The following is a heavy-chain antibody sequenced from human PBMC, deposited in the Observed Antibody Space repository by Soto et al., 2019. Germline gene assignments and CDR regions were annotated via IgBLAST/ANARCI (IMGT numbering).Heavy chain of an antibody. CDR1: GFTFSSYA. Sequence: GGSLRLSCAASGFTFSSYAMHWVRQAPGKGLEWVAVISYDGSNKYYADSVKGRFTISRDNSKNTLYLQMNSLRAEDTAVYYCAIDPVDSGSYYYYYGMDVWGQGTTVTVSS. J-gene: IGHJ6*02. D-gene: IGHD1-26*01. CDR2: ISYDGSNK. V-gene: IGHV3-30-3*01. CDR3: AIDPVDSGSYYYYYGMDV.